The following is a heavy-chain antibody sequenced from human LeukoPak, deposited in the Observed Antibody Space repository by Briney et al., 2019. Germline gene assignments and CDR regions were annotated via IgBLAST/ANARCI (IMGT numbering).Heavy chain of an antibody. J-gene: IGHJ4*02. D-gene: IGHD5-24*01. CDR3: AREQMATPPYYFDY. V-gene: IGHV1-69*04. CDR1: GGTFSSYA. CDR2: IIPILGIA. Sequence: SVKVSCKAPGGTFSSYAISWVRQAPGQGLEWMGRIIPILGIANYAQKFQGRVTITADKSTSTAYMELSSLRSEDTAVYYCAREQMATPPYYFDYWGQGTLVTVSS.